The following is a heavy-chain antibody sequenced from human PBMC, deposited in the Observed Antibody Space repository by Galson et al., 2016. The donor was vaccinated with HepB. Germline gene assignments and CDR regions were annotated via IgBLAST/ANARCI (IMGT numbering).Heavy chain of an antibody. D-gene: IGHD3-3*01. CDR3: ARGKVGVADETTLDY. V-gene: IGHV3-33*08. CDR1: GFTFSHYG. CDR2: IWYDGSIQ. Sequence: SLRLSCAASGFTFSHYGIHWVRQAPGKGLEWVAVIWYDGSIQKYADSVKGRFTVSRDNSKSTLYMQMDSLRAEDTAHYYCARGKVGVADETTLDYWGQGTLVTVSS. J-gene: IGHJ4*02.